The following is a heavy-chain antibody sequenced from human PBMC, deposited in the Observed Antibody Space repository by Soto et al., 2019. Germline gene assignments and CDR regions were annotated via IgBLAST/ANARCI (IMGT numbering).Heavy chain of an antibody. D-gene: IGHD3-10*01. CDR2: MYHSGDS. V-gene: IGHV4-4*02. Sequence: RSLTCAVSGGSISTDNWWSWVRQPPGKGLEWIGEMYHSGDSNFNPSLKSRVTISVDKSKNQFSMQMASVTAADTALYYCTRASASSMLRGVVINWGRGTQVTVSS. CDR3: TRASASSMLRGVVIN. J-gene: IGHJ4*02. CDR1: GGSISTDNW.